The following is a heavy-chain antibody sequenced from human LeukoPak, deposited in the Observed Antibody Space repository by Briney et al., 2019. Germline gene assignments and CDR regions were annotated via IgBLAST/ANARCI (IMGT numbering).Heavy chain of an antibody. V-gene: IGHV3-23*01. J-gene: IGHJ4*02. CDR2: VSDGGGST. CDR1: GFTFSSYA. D-gene: IGHD2-2*01. CDR3: AKDMRYCSSNSCYWLAFDY. Sequence: PGGSLRLSCAASGFTFSSYAMSWVRQAPGKGLEWVSAVSDGGGSTYYADSVQGRFTISRDNSKNTLYLQMNSLRAEDTAVYYCAKDMRYCSSNSCYWLAFDYWGQGTLVTVSS.